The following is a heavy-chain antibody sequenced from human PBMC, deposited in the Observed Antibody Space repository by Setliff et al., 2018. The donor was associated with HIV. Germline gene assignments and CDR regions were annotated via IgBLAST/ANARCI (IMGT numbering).Heavy chain of an antibody. CDR1: GYTLTELS. D-gene: IGHD3-22*01. CDR2: FDPQYDKT. Sequence: ASVKVSCKVSGYTLTELSIHWVRQAPGKGLEWMGGFDPQYDKTFYAQKFQGRVTMSEDTSTDTAYMELSSLRSEDMAVYYCATRAYDSRGYLRSRVSGAAFDIWGQGTMVTVSS. CDR3: ATRAYDSRGYLRSRVSGAAFDI. V-gene: IGHV1-24*01. J-gene: IGHJ3*02.